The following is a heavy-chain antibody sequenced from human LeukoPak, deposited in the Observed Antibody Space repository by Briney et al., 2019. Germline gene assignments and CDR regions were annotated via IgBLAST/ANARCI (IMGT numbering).Heavy chain of an antibody. D-gene: IGHD1-1*01. CDR1: GGTFSSYA. J-gene: IGHJ4*02. V-gene: IGHV1-69*13. CDR3: AKDRGDWKYFDF. Sequence: SVKVSCKASGGTFSSYAISWVRQAPGQGLEWMGGIIPIFGTANYAQKFQGRVTITADESTSTAYMELSSLRSEDTAVYYCAKDRGDWKYFDFWGQGTLVTVSS. CDR2: IIPIFGTA.